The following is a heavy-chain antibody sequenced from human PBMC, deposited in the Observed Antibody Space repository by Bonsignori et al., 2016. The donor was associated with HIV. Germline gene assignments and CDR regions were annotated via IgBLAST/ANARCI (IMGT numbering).Heavy chain of an antibody. Sequence: VRQMPGKGLEWVSSISSSSSYIYYADSVKGRFTISRDNAKNSLYLQMNSLRAEDTAVYYCARGAGSGSYIDQTFDYWGQGTLVTVSS. CDR3: ARGAGSGSYIDQTFDY. D-gene: IGHD3-10*01. CDR2: ISSSSSYI. V-gene: IGHV3-21*01. J-gene: IGHJ4*02.